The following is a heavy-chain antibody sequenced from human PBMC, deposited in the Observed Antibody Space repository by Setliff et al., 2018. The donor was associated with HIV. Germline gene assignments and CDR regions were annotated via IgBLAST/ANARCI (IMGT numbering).Heavy chain of an antibody. J-gene: IGHJ1*01. V-gene: IGHV3-13*01. D-gene: IGHD6-19*01. CDR2: IGTAGDT. CDR3: ARAPGIAVTGRYFQH. Sequence: GSLRLSCAASGFTFSSYDMHWVRQATGKGLEWVSAIGTAGDTYYPGSVKGRFTISRDNSKNILYLQMNSLRADDTAVYYCARAPGIAVTGRYFQHWGQGTLVTVSS. CDR1: GFTFSSYD.